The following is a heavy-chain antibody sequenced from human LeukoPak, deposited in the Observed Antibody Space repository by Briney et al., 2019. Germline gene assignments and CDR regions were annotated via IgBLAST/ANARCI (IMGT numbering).Heavy chain of an antibody. J-gene: IGHJ5*02. CDR3: ARDRRNMVRGVIIYPNGLGWFDP. Sequence: ASVKVSCKASGYTFTSYAMNWVRQAPGQGLEWMGWINTNTGNPTYAQGFTGRFVFSLDTSVSTAYLQISSLKAEDTAVYYCARDRRNMVRGVIIYPNGLGWFDPWGQGTLVTVSS. V-gene: IGHV7-4-1*02. D-gene: IGHD3-10*01. CDR2: INTNTGNP. CDR1: GYTFTSYA.